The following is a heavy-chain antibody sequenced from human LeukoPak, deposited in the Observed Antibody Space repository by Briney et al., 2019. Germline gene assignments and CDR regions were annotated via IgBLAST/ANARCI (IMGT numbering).Heavy chain of an antibody. CDR3: ARASMDV. J-gene: IGHJ6*02. CDR1: GFTFSSYA. Sequence: GGSLRLSCAASGFTFSSYAMSWVRQAPGKGLEWVSSISSSSYIYYADSVKGRFTISRDNAKNSLYLQMNSLRAEDTAVYYCARASMDVWGQGTTVTVSS. V-gene: IGHV3-21*01. CDR2: ISSSSYI.